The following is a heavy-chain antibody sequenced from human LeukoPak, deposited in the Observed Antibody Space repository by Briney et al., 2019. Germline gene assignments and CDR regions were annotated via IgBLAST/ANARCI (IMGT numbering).Heavy chain of an antibody. CDR1: GGSFSGYY. Sequence: SETLSLTCAVYGGSFSGYYWSWIRQPPGKGLEWTGEINHSGSTNYNPSLKSRVTISVDTSKNQFSLKLSSVTAADTAVYYCARILTYDAFDIWGQGTMVTVSS. CDR2: INHSGST. J-gene: IGHJ3*02. CDR3: ARILTYDAFDI. V-gene: IGHV4-34*01. D-gene: IGHD2-21*02.